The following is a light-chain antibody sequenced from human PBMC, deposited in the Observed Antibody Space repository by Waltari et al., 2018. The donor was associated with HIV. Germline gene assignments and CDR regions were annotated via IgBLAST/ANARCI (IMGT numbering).Light chain of an antibody. Sequence: QSALTQPRSVSGSPGQSVTVSCTGTSRDVGGYNYVSWYQQTPGKAPKLMIYDVNKRPSGVPDRCSGSKSGNTASLTISWFQAEDEADYYCCSYAGNYTLVFGGGTKLTVL. J-gene: IGLJ2*01. V-gene: IGLV2-11*01. CDR2: DVN. CDR3: CSYAGNYTLV. CDR1: SRDVGGYNY.